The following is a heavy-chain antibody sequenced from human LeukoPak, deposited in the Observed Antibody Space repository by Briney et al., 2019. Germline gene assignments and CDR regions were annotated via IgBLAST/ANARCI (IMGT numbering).Heavy chain of an antibody. CDR3: ARDSSSYGVDY. J-gene: IGHJ4*02. D-gene: IGHD6-13*01. Sequence: GGSLRLSCAAPGFTVSSNYMSWVRQAPGRGLEWVSVIYSGSNTYYADSVKGRFTISRDNSKNTLYLQMNSLRAEDTAVYYCARDSSSYGVDYWGQGTLVTVSS. CDR1: GFTVSSNY. CDR2: IYSGSNT. V-gene: IGHV3-53*01.